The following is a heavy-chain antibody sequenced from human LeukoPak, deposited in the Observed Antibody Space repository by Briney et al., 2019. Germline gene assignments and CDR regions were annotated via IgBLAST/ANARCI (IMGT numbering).Heavy chain of an antibody. CDR1: GFTFSSYA. D-gene: IGHD1-26*01. CDR2: VRGSDAGT. V-gene: IGHV3-23*01. Sequence: AGGSLRLSCAASGFTFSSYAMNWVRQAPGKGLEWVSAVRGSDAGTSYADSVKGRFTISRDNSKNTLYLQMNSLRAEDTAVYYCAKNRGGSYYSGSDCWGQGTLVTVSS. CDR3: AKNRGGSYYSGSDC. J-gene: IGHJ4*02.